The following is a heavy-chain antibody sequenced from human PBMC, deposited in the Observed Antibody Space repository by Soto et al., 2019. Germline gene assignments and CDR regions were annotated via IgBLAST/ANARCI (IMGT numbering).Heavy chain of an antibody. CDR2: IYHSGST. Sequence: SETLSLTCAVSGGSISSSNWWSWVRQPPGKGLEWIGEIYHSGSTNYNPSLKSRVTISVDKSKNQFSLKLSSVTAADTAVYYCARSPIRSLWLGELLSNSNWFDPWGQGTLVTVSS. V-gene: IGHV4-4*02. CDR1: GGSISSSNW. CDR3: ARSPIRSLWLGELLSNSNWFDP. D-gene: IGHD3-10*01. J-gene: IGHJ5*02.